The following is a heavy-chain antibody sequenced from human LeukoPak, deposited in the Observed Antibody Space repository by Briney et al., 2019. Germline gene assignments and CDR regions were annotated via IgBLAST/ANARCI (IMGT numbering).Heavy chain of an antibody. J-gene: IGHJ5*02. Sequence: ASVKVSCTASGYTFTSYGISWVRQAPGQGLEWMGWISAYNGNTNYAQKLQGRVTMTTDTSTSTAYMELRSLRSDDTAVYYCARGGRAYCGGDCSNWFDPWGQGTLVTVSS. D-gene: IGHD2-21*02. CDR1: GYTFTSYG. CDR3: ARGGRAYCGGDCSNWFDP. V-gene: IGHV1-18*01. CDR2: ISAYNGNT.